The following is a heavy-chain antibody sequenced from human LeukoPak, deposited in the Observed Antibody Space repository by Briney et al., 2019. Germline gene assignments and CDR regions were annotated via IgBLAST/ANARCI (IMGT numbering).Heavy chain of an antibody. CDR2: IRNKANSYAT. Sequence: GGSLRLSCAASGFTFSGSAMHWVRQASGKGLEWVGRIRNKANSYATAYAASVKGRFTISRDNSQNTLYLQMNSLRAEDTAVYYCAKDWILRYFDWLSPFDYWGQGILVSVSS. V-gene: IGHV3-73*01. J-gene: IGHJ4*02. D-gene: IGHD3-9*01. CDR1: GFTFSGSA. CDR3: AKDWILRYFDWLSPFDY.